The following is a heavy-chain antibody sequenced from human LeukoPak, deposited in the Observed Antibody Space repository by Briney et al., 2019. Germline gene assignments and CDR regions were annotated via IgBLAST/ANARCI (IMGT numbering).Heavy chain of an antibody. J-gene: IGHJ4*02. CDR2: IVSNGDST. D-gene: IGHD3-10*02. V-gene: IGHV3-64*04. CDR3: AKDLFDYVKGGFDY. CDR1: GFTFSRYG. Sequence: PGGSLRLSCSASGFTFSRYGMHWVRQAPEKGLEYVSAIVSNGDSTYYADSVKGRFTISRDNSKNTLYRQMNSLRTEDTAVYYCAKDLFDYVKGGFDYWGQGTLVTVSS.